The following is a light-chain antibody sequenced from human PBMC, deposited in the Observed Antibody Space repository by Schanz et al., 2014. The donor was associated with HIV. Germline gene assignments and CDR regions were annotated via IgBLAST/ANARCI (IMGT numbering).Light chain of an antibody. CDR1: NSNIGSDA. J-gene: IGLJ2*01. CDR3: AGWDDGLNGVV. CDR2: NTF. Sequence: QSVLTQPPSASGTPGQRVTISCSGSNSNIGSDAVNWYQQLPGAAPRLVIYNTFHRPSGVPDRFSGSQSGASASLAISGLQSEDEADYYCAGWDDGLNGVVFGGGTKLTVL. V-gene: IGLV1-44*01.